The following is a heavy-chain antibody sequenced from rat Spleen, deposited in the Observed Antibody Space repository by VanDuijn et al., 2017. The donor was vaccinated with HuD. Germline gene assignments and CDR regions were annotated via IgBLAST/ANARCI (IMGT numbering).Heavy chain of an antibody. J-gene: IGHJ2*01. CDR1: GFIFSDHY. D-gene: IGHD1-12*01. Sequence: EVQLVESGGGLVQPGRSLKLSCAASGFIFSDHYVAWVRQAPTKGLEWVATISYDGSNTYYRDSVKGRFTLSRDNAKSTLYLQIDSLRSEDTATYYCARVIYYYVSGGWYFDLWGQGVMVTVSS. V-gene: IGHV5-7*01. CDR2: ISYDGSNT. CDR3: ARVIYYYVSGGWYFDL.